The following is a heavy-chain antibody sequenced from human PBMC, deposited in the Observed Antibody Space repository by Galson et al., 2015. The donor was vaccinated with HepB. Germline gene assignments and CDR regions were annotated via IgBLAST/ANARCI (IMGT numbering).Heavy chain of an antibody. V-gene: IGHV3-15*01. CDR2: IKSKADGGTT. Sequence: SLRLSCAAFGFTFSNAWMSWVRQAPGKGLEWVGRIKSKADGGTTDYAAPVKGRFTISRDDSKNTLYLQMNSLKTEDTAVYYCTTDPGNYASEFEVWFDPWGQGTLITVSS. CDR3: TTDPGNYASEFEVWFDP. D-gene: IGHD1-7*01. CDR1: GFTFSNAW. J-gene: IGHJ5*02.